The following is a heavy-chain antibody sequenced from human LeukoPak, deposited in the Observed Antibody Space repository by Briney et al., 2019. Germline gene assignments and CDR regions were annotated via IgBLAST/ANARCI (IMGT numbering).Heavy chain of an antibody. V-gene: IGHV3-21*01. CDR2: ISVWSNYI. CDR1: GYTFSSYS. CDR3: VRLRRNSDTSGFYYYYDF. J-gene: IGHJ4*02. D-gene: IGHD3-22*01. Sequence: PGGSLRLSCAASGYTFSSYSINWVRQAPGQGLEWVSSISVWSNYIYYADSVRGRFRSSRDDARDSLYLQMNSLRAEDTAVYYCVRLRRNSDTSGFYYYYDFWGQGTLVTVPS.